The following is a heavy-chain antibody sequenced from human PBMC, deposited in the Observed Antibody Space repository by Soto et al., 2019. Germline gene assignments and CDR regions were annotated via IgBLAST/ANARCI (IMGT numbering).Heavy chain of an antibody. J-gene: IGHJ4*02. D-gene: IGHD3-3*01. CDR1: GFTFSSYG. Sequence: QVQLVESGGGVVQPGRSLRLSCAASGFTFSSYGMHWVRQAPGKGLEWVAVIWYDGSNKYYADSVKGRFTISRDNSKNTLYLQMNSLRAEDTAVYYCARDYGGDDFWSGPLDYWGQGTLVTVSS. V-gene: IGHV3-33*01. CDR3: ARDYGGDDFWSGPLDY. CDR2: IWYDGSNK.